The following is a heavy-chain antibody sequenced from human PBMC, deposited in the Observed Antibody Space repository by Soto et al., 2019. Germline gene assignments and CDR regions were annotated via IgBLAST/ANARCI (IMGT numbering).Heavy chain of an antibody. CDR3: ARNRPETANGF. V-gene: IGHV3-66*01. CDR2: IYSGGDT. J-gene: IGHJ4*02. Sequence: DVQLVESGGGLVQPGASLRLSCAASGVTVRNNYMGWVRQAPGKGLAWVSIIYSGGDTSYADSVKGRFTNSRDNSKNMVYLQTTSLSAEKTAVYYCARNRPETANGFWGQGTLVSVSS. D-gene: IGHD5-18*01. CDR1: GVTVRNNY.